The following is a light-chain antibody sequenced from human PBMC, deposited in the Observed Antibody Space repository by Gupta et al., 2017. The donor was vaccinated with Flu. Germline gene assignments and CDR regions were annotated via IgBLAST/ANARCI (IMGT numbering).Light chain of an antibody. CDR1: IGAVTSGHY. V-gene: IGLV7-46*01. CDR2: DTS. CDR3: LHSYGGALV. J-gene: IGLJ3*02. Sequence: QAVVTQDPSLTVSPGGTVTLTCGSNIGAVTSGHYPHWFQQKPGQAPRTLIYDTSNKYSWTPARVSGSLLGGKVDMTLSGAQAEDDSYYYCLHSYGGALVFGGGTKLTVL.